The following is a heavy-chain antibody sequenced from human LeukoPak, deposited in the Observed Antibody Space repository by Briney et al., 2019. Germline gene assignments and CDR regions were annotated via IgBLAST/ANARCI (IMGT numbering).Heavy chain of an antibody. Sequence: ASVNVSCKASGYTFTSYYIHWVRQAPGQGLEWMGIINPSGGSTNYAQKFQGRVTMTRDTSTSTFYMELSSLRSEDTAVYYCAREDQSNTRSYFDYWGQGTLVTVSS. CDR2: INPSGGST. J-gene: IGHJ4*02. D-gene: IGHD1/OR15-1a*01. CDR3: AREDQSNTRSYFDY. CDR1: GYTFTSYY. V-gene: IGHV1-46*01.